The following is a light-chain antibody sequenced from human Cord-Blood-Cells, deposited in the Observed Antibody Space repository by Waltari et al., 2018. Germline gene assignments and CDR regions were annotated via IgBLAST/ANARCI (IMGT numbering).Light chain of an antibody. CDR1: SSDVGGYNY. CDR2: EVS. CDR3: SSYTSSSTVV. J-gene: IGLJ2*01. V-gene: IGLV2-14*01. Sequence: QSALTQPASVSGSPGQSIPISCTGTSSDVGGYNYVSWYQQHPGKAPKLMIYEVSNRPSGVSNRFSGANSGTTASLTISGLQAYDEADYYCSSYTSSSTVVFGGGTKLTVL.